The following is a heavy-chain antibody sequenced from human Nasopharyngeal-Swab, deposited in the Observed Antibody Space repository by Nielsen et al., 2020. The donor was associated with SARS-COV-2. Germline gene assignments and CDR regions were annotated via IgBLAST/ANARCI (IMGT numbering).Heavy chain of an antibody. CDR2: INHSGST. CDR3: ARRVGGFLEWIFAHDI. CDR1: GGSFSGYY. V-gene: IGHV4-34*01. Sequence: SETLSLTCAVYGGSFSGYYWSWIRQPPGKGLEWIGEINHSGSTNYNPSLKSRVTISVDTSKNQFSLKLSSVTAADTAVYYCARRVGGFLEWIFAHDIWGQGTMVTVSS. J-gene: IGHJ3*02. D-gene: IGHD3-3*01.